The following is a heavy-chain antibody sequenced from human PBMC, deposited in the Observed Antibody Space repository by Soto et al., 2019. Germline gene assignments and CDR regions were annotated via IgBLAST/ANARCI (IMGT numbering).Heavy chain of an antibody. J-gene: IGHJ4*02. D-gene: IGHD2-21*02. V-gene: IGHV3-7*04. CDR1: GFTFSTYW. CDR2: IRPDGREA. Sequence: EVQLVESGGDLVQPGGSLRLSCAASGFTFSTYWMTWVRQVPGKGLEWVAHIRPDGREAGYVDSVKGRFNISSDNDKNSLHVHMSSLRVDDTAVYYCAREGWGSLLDHWGLGTLVTVSS. CDR3: AREGWGSLLDH.